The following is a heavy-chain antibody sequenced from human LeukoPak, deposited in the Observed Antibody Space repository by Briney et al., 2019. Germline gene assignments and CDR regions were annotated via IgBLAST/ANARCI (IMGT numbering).Heavy chain of an antibody. V-gene: IGHV3-74*01. CDR2: INGDTSGT. CDR3: ARDRWELLEFDY. J-gene: IGHJ4*02. D-gene: IGHD1-26*01. Sequence: PGGSLRLSCAASGFTFSTYWMHWVRQVPGKGLVWISRINGDTSGTSYAESVKGRFTISRDNAKNTVYLQMNSLRVDDSAVYYCARDRWELLEFDYWGQGVLVTVPS. CDR1: GFTFSTYW.